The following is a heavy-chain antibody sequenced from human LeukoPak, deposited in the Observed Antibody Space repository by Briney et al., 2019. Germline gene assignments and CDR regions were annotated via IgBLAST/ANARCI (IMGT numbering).Heavy chain of an antibody. CDR1: GYTFTGYY. CDR2: INPNSGGT. D-gene: IGHD3-22*01. Sequence: ASVKVSCKASGYTFTGYYMHWVRQAPGQGLEWVGWINPNSGGTNYAQTFQGRVTMTRDTSISTAYMELSRLTSDDTAVYYCARGGEWSYESSTYRLFDYWGQGTRVTVSS. V-gene: IGHV1-2*02. CDR3: ARGGEWSYESSTYRLFDY. J-gene: IGHJ4*02.